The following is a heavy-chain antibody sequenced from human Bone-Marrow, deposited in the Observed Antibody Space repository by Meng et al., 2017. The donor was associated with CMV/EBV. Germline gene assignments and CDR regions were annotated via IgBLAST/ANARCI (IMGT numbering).Heavy chain of an antibody. J-gene: IGHJ4*02. Sequence: TFSSYAISWVRQAPGQGLEWMGGIIPIFGTANYAQKFQGRVTITTDESTSTAYMELSRLRSDDTAVYYCVRSRYCTNGVCLFYFDYWGQGTLVTVSS. V-gene: IGHV1-69*05. D-gene: IGHD2-8*01. CDR3: VRSRYCTNGVCLFYFDY. CDR2: IIPIFGTA. CDR1: TFSSYA.